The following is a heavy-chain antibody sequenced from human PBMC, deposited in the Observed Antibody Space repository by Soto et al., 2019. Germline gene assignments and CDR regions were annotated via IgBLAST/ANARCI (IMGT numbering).Heavy chain of an antibody. CDR1: GFTFSSYW. V-gene: IGHV3-74*01. J-gene: IGHJ6*02. CDR2: INSDGSST. CDR3: ASRKYCSGGSCYSPLYYYYGMDV. D-gene: IGHD2-15*01. Sequence: EVQLVESGGGLVQPGGSLRLSCAASGFTFSSYWMHWVRQAPGKGLVWVSRINSDGSSTSYADSVKGRFTISRDNAKNTLYLQMNSLRAEDTAVYYCASRKYCSGGSCYSPLYYYYGMDVWGHGTTVTVSS.